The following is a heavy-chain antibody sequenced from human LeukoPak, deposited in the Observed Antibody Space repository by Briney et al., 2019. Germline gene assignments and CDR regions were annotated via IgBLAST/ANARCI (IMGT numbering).Heavy chain of an antibody. V-gene: IGHV3-30-3*01. CDR1: GFTFSSYA. CDR3: ARARTTGTTGLYYGMDV. CDR2: ISYDGSNK. Sequence: PGGSLRLSCAASGFTFSSYAMHWVRQAPGKGLEWVAVISYDGSNKYYADSVKGRFTISRDNSKNTLYLQMNSLRAEDTAVYYCARARTTGTTGLYYGMDVWGQGTTVTVSS. D-gene: IGHD1-1*01. J-gene: IGHJ6*02.